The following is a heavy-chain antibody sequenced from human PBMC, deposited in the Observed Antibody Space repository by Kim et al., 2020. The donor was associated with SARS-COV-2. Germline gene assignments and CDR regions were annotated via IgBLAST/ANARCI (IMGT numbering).Heavy chain of an antibody. D-gene: IGHD1-26*01. Sequence: GGSLRLSCAASGFTFSSYSMNWVRQAPGKGLEWVSYISSSSSTIYYADSVKGRFTISRDNAKNSLYLQMNSLRAEDTAVYYCASNAASELLLEYYGMDVWGQGTTVTVSS. CDR2: ISSSSSTI. CDR1: GFTFSSYS. V-gene: IGHV3-48*01. J-gene: IGHJ6*02. CDR3: ASNAASELLLEYYGMDV.